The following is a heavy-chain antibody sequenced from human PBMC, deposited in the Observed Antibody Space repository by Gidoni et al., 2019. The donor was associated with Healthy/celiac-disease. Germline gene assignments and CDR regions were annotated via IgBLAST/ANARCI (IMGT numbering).Heavy chain of an antibody. CDR2: IKQDGREK. D-gene: IGHD6-13*01. Sequence: EVQLVESGGGLVQPGGSLRLSCAASGFTFSSYWMSWVRQAPGKGLEWVANIKQDGREKYYVDSVKGRFTISRDNAKNSLYLQMNSLRAEDTAVYYCARPAAAGTFYYGMDVWGQGTTVTVSS. V-gene: IGHV3-7*01. CDR1: GFTFSSYW. CDR3: ARPAAAGTFYYGMDV. J-gene: IGHJ6*02.